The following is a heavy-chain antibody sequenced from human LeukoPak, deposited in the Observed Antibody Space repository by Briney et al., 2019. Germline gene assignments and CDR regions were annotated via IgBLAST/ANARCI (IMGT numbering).Heavy chain of an antibody. D-gene: IGHD5-18*01. CDR1: GGSFSGYY. CDR2: INHSGST. V-gene: IGHV4-34*01. CDR3: AREHSYGPFKQPFDY. Sequence: PSETLSLTCAVYGGSFSGYYWSWIRQPPGKGLEWIGEINHSGSTNYNPSLKSRVTVSVDTSKNQFSLKLSSVTAADTAVYYCAREHSYGPFKQPFDYWGQGTLVTVSS. J-gene: IGHJ4*02.